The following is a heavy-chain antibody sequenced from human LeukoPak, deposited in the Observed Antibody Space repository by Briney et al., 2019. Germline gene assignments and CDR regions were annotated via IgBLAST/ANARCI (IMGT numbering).Heavy chain of an antibody. Sequence: SVQVSCQASGGTFSSYAISWVRQAPGQGLEWMGGIIPIFGTANYAQKFQGRVTITADESTSTAYKELSSLRSEDTAVYYCARPYYDFWSGHVSNWFDPWGQGTLVTVSS. CDR2: IIPIFGTA. V-gene: IGHV1-69*13. D-gene: IGHD3-3*01. CDR1: GGTFSSYA. J-gene: IGHJ5*02. CDR3: ARPYYDFWSGHVSNWFDP.